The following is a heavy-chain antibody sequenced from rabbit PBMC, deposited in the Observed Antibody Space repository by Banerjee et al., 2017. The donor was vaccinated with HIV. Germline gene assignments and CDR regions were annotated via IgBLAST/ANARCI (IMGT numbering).Heavy chain of an antibody. CDR2: IYAGSSGST. D-gene: IGHD6-1*01. J-gene: IGHJ3*01. V-gene: IGHV1S45*01. CDR1: GFTISSSYW. CDR3: ARATLYYNGDADYGYASCSL. Sequence: QEQLEESGGDLVKPEGSLTLTCTASGFTISSSYWICWVRQAPGKGLEWIACIYAGSSGSTKYASWAKGRFTISRSTSLSTVDLKMTSLTAADTATYFCARATLYYNGDADYGYASCSLWGQGTLVTVS.